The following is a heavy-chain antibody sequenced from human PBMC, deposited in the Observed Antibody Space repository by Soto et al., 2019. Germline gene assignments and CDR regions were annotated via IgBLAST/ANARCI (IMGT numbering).Heavy chain of an antibody. CDR3: AKGRGYYYGMDV. CDR1: GFTFDDYA. Sequence: GGSMRLSCAASGFTFDDYAMHWVRQAPGKGLEWVSGISWNSGSIGYADSVKGRFTISRDNAKNSLYLQMNSLRAEDTALYYCAKGRGYYYGMDVWGQGTTVTVSS. J-gene: IGHJ6*02. CDR2: ISWNSGSI. V-gene: IGHV3-9*01. D-gene: IGHD3-22*01.